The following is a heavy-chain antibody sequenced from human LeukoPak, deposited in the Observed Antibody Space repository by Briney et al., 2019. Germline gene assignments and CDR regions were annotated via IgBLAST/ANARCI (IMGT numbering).Heavy chain of an antibody. J-gene: IGHJ4*02. CDR2: IYPGDSDT. CDR3: ARLRYGYYYDSSGYFDY. V-gene: IGHV5-51*01. Sequence: GASLKISCKGSGSSFTSYWIGWVRPMPGKGLEWMGIIYPGDSDTRYSPSFQGQVTISADKSISTAYLQWSSLKASDTAMYYCARLRYGYYYDSSGYFDYWGQGTLVTVSS. D-gene: IGHD3-22*01. CDR1: GSSFTSYW.